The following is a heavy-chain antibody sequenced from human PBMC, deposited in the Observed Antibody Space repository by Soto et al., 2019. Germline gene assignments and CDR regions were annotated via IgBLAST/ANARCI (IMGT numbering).Heavy chain of an antibody. D-gene: IGHD3-10*01. CDR3: ASVLYYGSWSYSPYGMDV. Sequence: QVQLVQSGAEVKKPGSSVKVSCKTSGVSFNNNGIGWVRQAPGHGLEWMGGVSPPFRTSNYARKFQGRIANTTDASTGTVNMELCSLTSEDTAEYYCASVLYYGSWSYSPYGMDVWGQGTTVTVSS. J-gene: IGHJ6*02. CDR1: GVSFNNNG. CDR2: VSPPFRTS. V-gene: IGHV1-69*01.